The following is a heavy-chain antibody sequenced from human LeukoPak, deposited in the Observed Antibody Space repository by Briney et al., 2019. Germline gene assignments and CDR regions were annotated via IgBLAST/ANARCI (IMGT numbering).Heavy chain of an antibody. Sequence: PGGSLTLSCAASGFTFRDAAMTWVRQAPGKGLEWVSLISSSGANAYYADSVKGRFTISGDNSKNTLYLQMNNLRGEDTAEYYCAKDMELASWGQGTLVTVSS. V-gene: IGHV3-23*01. J-gene: IGHJ5*02. D-gene: IGHD1-26*01. CDR1: GFTFRDAA. CDR3: AKDMELAS. CDR2: ISSSGANA.